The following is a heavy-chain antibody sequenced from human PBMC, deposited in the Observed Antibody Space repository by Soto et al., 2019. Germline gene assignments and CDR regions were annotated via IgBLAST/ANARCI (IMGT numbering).Heavy chain of an antibody. V-gene: IGHV3-53*01. CDR1: GFTVSSNY. CDR2: IYSGGST. Sequence: GGSLRLSCAASGFTVSSNYMSWVRQAPGKGLEWVSVIYSGGSTYYADSVKGRFTISRDNSKNTLYLQMNSLRAEDTAVYYCARDMGGSYLGAFDIWGQGTMVTVSS. J-gene: IGHJ3*02. D-gene: IGHD1-26*01. CDR3: ARDMGGSYLGAFDI.